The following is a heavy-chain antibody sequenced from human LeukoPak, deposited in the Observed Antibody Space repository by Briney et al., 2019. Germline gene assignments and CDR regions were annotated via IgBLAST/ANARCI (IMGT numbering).Heavy chain of an antibody. V-gene: IGHV4-59*01. CDR1: GGSISSYY. Sequence: SETLSLTRTVSGGSISSYYWSWIRQPPRKGLEWIGYIYYSGSTNYNPSLKSRVTISVDTSKNQFSLKLSSVTAADTAVYYCARQLYSSGWYGFDYWGQGTLVTVSP. D-gene: IGHD6-19*01. CDR3: ARQLYSSGWYGFDY. CDR2: IYYSGST. J-gene: IGHJ4*02.